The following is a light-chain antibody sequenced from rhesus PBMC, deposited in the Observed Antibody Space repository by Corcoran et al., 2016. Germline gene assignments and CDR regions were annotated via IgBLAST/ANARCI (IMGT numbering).Light chain of an antibody. J-gene: IGKJ2*01. V-gene: IGKV3S9*01. CDR1: QSVSSY. CDR2: GAS. Sequence: EIVMTQSPATLSLSPGERATLSCRASQSVSSYVAWHQQKPEQAPRLLIYGASSRATGIPDRFSGSGSGTDFTLIISSLEPEDVGVYYCQQYNNWNSFGQGTKVEIK. CDR3: QQYNNWNS.